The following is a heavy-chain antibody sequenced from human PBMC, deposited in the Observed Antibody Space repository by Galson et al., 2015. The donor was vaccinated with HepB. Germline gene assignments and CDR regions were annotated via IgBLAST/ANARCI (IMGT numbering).Heavy chain of an antibody. Sequence: SLRLSCAASGFTFTSYWMSWVRQAPALSLEWVANIKKDGSEKYYVDSVKGRFTISRDNAKNSVYMQMNNLRVEDTAVYYCARLPWFGVWADCWGQGTLVTVSS. CDR1: GFTFTSYW. CDR2: IKKDGSEK. V-gene: IGHV3-7*03. D-gene: IGHD3-10*01. CDR3: ARLPWFGVWADC. J-gene: IGHJ4*02.